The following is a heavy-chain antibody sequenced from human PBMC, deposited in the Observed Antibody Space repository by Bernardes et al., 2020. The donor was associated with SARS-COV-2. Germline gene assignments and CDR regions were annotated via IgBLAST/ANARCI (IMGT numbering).Heavy chain of an antibody. CDR3: AAGTYSAGFLDGFDI. J-gene: IGHJ3*02. CDR2: IVVGSGYT. D-gene: IGHD2-21*01. Sequence: SVKVSCKASGFTLTRFAVQWVRQARGHRLEWIGWIVVGSGYTDFAQKFQERVSITRDMSTSTAYMDLSSLRSEDTAVYFCAAGTYSAGFLDGFDIWAQGTMVTVSS. V-gene: IGHV1-58*01. CDR1: GFTLTRFA.